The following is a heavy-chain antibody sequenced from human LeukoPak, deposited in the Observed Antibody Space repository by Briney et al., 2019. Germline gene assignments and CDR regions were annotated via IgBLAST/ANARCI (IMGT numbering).Heavy chain of an antibody. CDR3: ATAIQNWFDP. V-gene: IGHV4-34*01. CDR2: INHSGST. CDR1: GGSFSGYY. J-gene: IGHJ5*02. Sequence: SETLSLTCAVYGGSFSGYYWSWIRQPPGKGLEWIGEINHSGSTNYNPSLKSRVTISVDTSKNQFSLKLSSVTAADTAVYYCATAIQNWFDPWGQGTLVTVPS.